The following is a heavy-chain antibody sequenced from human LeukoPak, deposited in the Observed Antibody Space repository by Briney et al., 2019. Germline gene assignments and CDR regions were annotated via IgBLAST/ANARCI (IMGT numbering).Heavy chain of an antibody. J-gene: IGHJ4*02. CDR3: VRGGVDY. Sequence: GGSLRLSCAASKFTFSNYAMHWVRQAPGKGLEWVAIISYDGSDKFYADSVKGRFAISRNYSKSTLFLQMNSLKVEDTAVYYCVRGGVDYWGQGTLVTVSS. V-gene: IGHV3-30*09. D-gene: IGHD3-16*01. CDR1: KFTFSNYA. CDR2: ISYDGSDK.